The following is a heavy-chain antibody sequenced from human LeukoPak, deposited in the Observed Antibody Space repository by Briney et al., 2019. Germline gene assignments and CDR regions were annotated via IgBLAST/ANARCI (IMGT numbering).Heavy chain of an antibody. CDR3: ARDRSLLGTYDRDFDY. V-gene: IGHV4-34*01. CDR2: INHSGST. D-gene: IGHD1-26*01. CDR1: GGSFSGYY. Sequence: SETLSLTCAVYGGSFSGYYWSWIRQPPGKGLEWIGEINHSGSTNYNPSLKSRVTISVDTSKNQFSLKLSSVTAADTAVYYCARDRSLLGTYDRDFDYWGQGTLVTVSS. J-gene: IGHJ4*02.